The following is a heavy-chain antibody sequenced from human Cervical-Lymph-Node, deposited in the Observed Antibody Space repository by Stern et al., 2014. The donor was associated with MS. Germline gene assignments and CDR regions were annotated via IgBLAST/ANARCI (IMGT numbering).Heavy chain of an antibody. V-gene: IGHV1-8*01. CDR1: GYTFTSDD. CDR3: TRGWSA. CDR2: MNPDSGDT. Sequence: QVQLVQSGAEVKKPGASVKVSCKASGYTFTSDDINWVRQVPGQGLEWMGWMNPDSGDTGYAQKFRGKFTITRDLSINTAYMEMSSLKFEDTAVYYCTRGWSAWGQGTLVTVSS. D-gene: IGHD3-3*01. J-gene: IGHJ4*02.